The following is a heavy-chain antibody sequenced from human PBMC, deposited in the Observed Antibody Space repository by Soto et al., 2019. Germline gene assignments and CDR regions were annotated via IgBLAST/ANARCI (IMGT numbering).Heavy chain of an antibody. D-gene: IGHD2-15*01. J-gene: IGHJ6*02. CDR1: GFTFSSYA. Sequence: GGSLRLSCAASGFTFSSYAMSWVRQAPGKGLEWVSAISGSGGSTYYADSVKGRFTISRNNSKNTLYLQMNSLRAEDTAVYYCAKEGRYCSGGSCYPNHYYYGMDVWGQGTTVTVSS. V-gene: IGHV3-23*01. CDR3: AKEGRYCSGGSCYPNHYYYGMDV. CDR2: ISGSGGST.